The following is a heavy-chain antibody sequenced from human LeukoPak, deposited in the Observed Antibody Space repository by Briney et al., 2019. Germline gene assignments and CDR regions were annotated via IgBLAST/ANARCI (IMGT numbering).Heavy chain of an antibody. CDR1: GGSISSGSYY. D-gene: IGHD1-26*01. Sequence: SETLSLTCTVSGGSISSGSYYWSWIRQPAGKGLEWIGRIYTSGSTNYNPSLKSRVTISVDTSKNQFSLKLSSVTAADTAVYYCARGHPIVGAPIYYYYYYMDVWGKGTTVTVSS. J-gene: IGHJ6*03. CDR2: IYTSGST. CDR3: ARGHPIVGAPIYYYYYYMDV. V-gene: IGHV4-61*02.